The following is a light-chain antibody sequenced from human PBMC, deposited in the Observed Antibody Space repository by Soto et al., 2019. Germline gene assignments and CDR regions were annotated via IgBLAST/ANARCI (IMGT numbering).Light chain of an antibody. V-gene: IGKV1-39*01. CDR1: QSIRYY. CDR3: QQSYSTPQNT. CDR2: AAS. J-gene: IGKJ2*01. Sequence: DIQMTQSPSSLSASVGDRVTITCRASQSIRYYLNWYQQKPGKAPKLLIYAASSLQSGVPSRFSGSGSGTDFTLTITSLQPEDFGTYYCQQSYSTPQNTFGHRTKLEIK.